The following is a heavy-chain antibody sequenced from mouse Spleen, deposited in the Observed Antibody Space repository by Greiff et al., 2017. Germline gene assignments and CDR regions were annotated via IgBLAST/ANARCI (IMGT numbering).Heavy chain of an antibody. CDR3: ARGYYGSSWYFDV. CDR1: GYTFTTYP. Sequence: VQLQESGAELVKPGASVKMSCKASGYTFTTYPIEWMKQNHGKSLEWIGNFHPYNDDTKYNEKFKGKATLTVEKSSSTVYLELSRLTSDDSAVYYCARGYYGSSWYFDVWGAGTTVTVSS. D-gene: IGHD1-1*01. V-gene: IGHV1-47*01. J-gene: IGHJ1*01. CDR2: FHPYNDDT.